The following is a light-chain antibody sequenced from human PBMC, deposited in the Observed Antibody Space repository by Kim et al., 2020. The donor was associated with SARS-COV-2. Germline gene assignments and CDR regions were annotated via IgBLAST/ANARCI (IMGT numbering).Light chain of an antibody. Sequence: EIVMTQSPATLSVSPGERASLSCRASQSISRYLAWYQQKPGQTPRLVIYGALTRATGIPDRFSGSGSGTEFTLTISSLQSEDFAVYYCQQYNNWPLTFGGGTKVEI. CDR2: GAL. CDR1: QSISRY. J-gene: IGKJ4*01. CDR3: QQYNNWPLT. V-gene: IGKV3-15*01.